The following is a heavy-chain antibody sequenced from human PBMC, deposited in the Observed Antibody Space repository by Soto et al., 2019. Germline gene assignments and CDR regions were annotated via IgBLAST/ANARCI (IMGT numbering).Heavy chain of an antibody. CDR3: AGVGGDDFGDSGGFDY. V-gene: IGHV4-59*01. CDR1: GGSIRDYF. Sequence: SETLSLTCTVSGGSIRDYFWTWIRQPPGKGLEWIGYIYYSGRTNYNPSLKSRVSISVDTSKNHFSLQLRFVTAADTAVYYCAGVGGDDFGDSGGFDYWGQGTLVTVSS. D-gene: IGHD4-17*01. J-gene: IGHJ4*02. CDR2: IYYSGRT.